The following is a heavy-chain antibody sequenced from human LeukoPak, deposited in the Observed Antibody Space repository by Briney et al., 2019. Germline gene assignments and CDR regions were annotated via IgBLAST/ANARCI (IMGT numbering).Heavy chain of an antibody. V-gene: IGHV3-7*01. Sequence: GGSLRLSCAASGFTFSSYSMSWVRQAPGKGLEWVANIKQDGSEKYYVDSVKGRFTISRDNAKNSLYLQMNSLRAEDTAVYYCARDGGSWSIYYYYYMDVWGKGTTVTVSS. CDR3: ARDGGSWSIYYYYYMDV. D-gene: IGHD6-13*01. CDR2: IKQDGSEK. J-gene: IGHJ6*03. CDR1: GFTFSSYS.